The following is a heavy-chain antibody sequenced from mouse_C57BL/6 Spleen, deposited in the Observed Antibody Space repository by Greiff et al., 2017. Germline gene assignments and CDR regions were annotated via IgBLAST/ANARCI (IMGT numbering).Heavy chain of an antibody. CDR3: AGGLRREDYAMDY. CDR2: IWSDGST. CDR1: GFSLTSYG. D-gene: IGHD2-4*01. V-gene: IGHV2-6*03. Sequence: VKLVESGPGLVAPSQSLSITCTVSGFSLTSYGVHWVRQPPGKGLEWLVVIWSDGSTTYNSALKSRLSISKDNSKSQVFLKMNSLQTDDTAMYYCAGGLRREDYAMDYWGQGTSVTVSS. J-gene: IGHJ4*01.